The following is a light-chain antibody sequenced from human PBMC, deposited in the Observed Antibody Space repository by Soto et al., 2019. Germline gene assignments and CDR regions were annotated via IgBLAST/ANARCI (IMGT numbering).Light chain of an antibody. V-gene: IGLV2-14*03. J-gene: IGLJ2*01. CDR1: SSDVGNDNF. CDR3: SSYPSTNLVL. CDR2: DVT. Sequence: QSVLTQPASVSGSPGQSITISCTGTSSDVGNDNFVSWYQQHPGKAPKVIIYDVTHRPSGVSNRFSGSKSGNTASLTISGLQAEDEPDYYCSSYPSTNLVLFGGGTKLTVL.